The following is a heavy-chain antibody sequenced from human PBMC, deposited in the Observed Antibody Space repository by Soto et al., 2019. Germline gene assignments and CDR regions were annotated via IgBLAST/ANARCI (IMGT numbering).Heavy chain of an antibody. D-gene: IGHD3-16*01. J-gene: IGHJ4*02. V-gene: IGHV4-4*07. Sequence: SETLSLSYPFCVAYNTNFYWGWIRQSASKGLEWIGRIYNRGSTDYNPSLKSRVTMTIDKSKTQVYLTLTFVIAADTAVYHCARGGAYYCDSWGPGMLGTVSS. CDR3: ARGGAYYCDS. CDR2: IYNRGST. CDR1: VAYNTNFY.